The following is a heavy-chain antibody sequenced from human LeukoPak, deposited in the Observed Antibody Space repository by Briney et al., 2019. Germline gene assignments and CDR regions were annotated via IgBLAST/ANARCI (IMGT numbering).Heavy chain of an antibody. Sequence: ASVKVSCKASGYSFTGHYMHWVRQAPGQGLEWMGWINPKSGGTNYAQKFQGRVTMTRDTSISTAYMDMSSLRSDDTAVYYCAREGSDYYGSGSYYRSYYYYMDVWGKGTTVTISS. J-gene: IGHJ6*03. CDR2: INPKSGGT. V-gene: IGHV1-2*02. CDR3: AREGSDYYGSGSYYRSYYYYMDV. D-gene: IGHD3-10*01. CDR1: GYSFTGHY.